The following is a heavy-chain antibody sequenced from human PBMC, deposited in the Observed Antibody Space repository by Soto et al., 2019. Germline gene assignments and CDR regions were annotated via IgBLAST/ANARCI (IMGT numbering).Heavy chain of an antibody. CDR2: INHSGST. Sequence: QVQLQQWGAGLLKPSETLSLTCAVYGGSFSGYYWSWIRQPPGKGLEWIGEINHSGSTNYNPSLKSRVTISVDTSKNQFSLKLSSVTAADTAVYYCAGGTVTTSGWFDPWGQGTLVTVSS. J-gene: IGHJ5*02. CDR1: GGSFSGYY. CDR3: AGGTVTTSGWFDP. V-gene: IGHV4-34*01. D-gene: IGHD4-17*01.